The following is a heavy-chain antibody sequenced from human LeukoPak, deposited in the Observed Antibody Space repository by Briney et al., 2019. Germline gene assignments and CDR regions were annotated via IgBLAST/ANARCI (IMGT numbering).Heavy chain of an antibody. D-gene: IGHD2-15*01. V-gene: IGHV4-59*01. CDR1: GGSISSYY. CDR3: ARVSDNNWFDP. CDR2: IYYSGST. Sequence: SETLSLTCTVSGGSISSYYWSWIRQPPGKGLEWIGYIYYSGSTNYNPSLKSRVTISVDTSKNQFSLKLSSMTAADTAVYYCARVSDNNWFDPWGQGTLVTVSS. J-gene: IGHJ5*02.